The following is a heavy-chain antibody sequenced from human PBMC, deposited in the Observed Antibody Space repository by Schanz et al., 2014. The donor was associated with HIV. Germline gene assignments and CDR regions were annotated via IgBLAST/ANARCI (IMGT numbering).Heavy chain of an antibody. CDR1: GFTFKNYA. CDR3: AKDQGDVTGTPFDY. D-gene: IGHD1-20*01. Sequence: VQLVESGGGLVQPGGSLRLSCAASGFTFKNYAMSWVRQAPGKGLEWVAVISYDRRNKYYADSVKGRFTISRDNSKNTLFLQMNSLRAEDTAMYYCAKDQGDVTGTPFDYWGQGTLVTVSS. CDR2: ISYDRRNK. V-gene: IGHV3-30*18. J-gene: IGHJ4*02.